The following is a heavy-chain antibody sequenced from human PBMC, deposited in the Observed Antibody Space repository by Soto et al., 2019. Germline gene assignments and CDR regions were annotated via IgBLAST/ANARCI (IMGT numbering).Heavy chain of an antibody. D-gene: IGHD3-16*01. Sequence: EVQLVESGGGLVQPGGSLRLSCVASGFTFSSYWMNWVRQAPGKGLEWVANIKHDGSEKYYVDSVKGRFTISRDNAKNSLSLEMSSLRAEDTAVYYCARNYGAVDYWGQGTLVTVSS. CDR2: IKHDGSEK. V-gene: IGHV3-7*04. CDR1: GFTFSSYW. CDR3: ARNYGAVDY. J-gene: IGHJ4*02.